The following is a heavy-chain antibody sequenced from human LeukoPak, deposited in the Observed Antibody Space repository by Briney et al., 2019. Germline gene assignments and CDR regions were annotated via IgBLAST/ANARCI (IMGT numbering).Heavy chain of an antibody. Sequence: GGSLRLSWAASGFTFSNYAMNWVRQAPGKGLEWVSSISSSTSFIHYADSVKGRFTISRDNAKNSLYLQMNSLRAEDTAMYYCARPRGDSGYDAGIWGQGTLATVSS. CDR2: ISSSTSFI. CDR1: GFTFSNYA. CDR3: ARPRGDSGYDAGI. V-gene: IGHV3-21*01. D-gene: IGHD5-12*01. J-gene: IGHJ4*02.